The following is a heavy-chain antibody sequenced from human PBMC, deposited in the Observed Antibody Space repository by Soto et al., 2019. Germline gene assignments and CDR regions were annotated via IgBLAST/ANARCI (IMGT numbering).Heavy chain of an antibody. Sequence: QVQLQESGPGLVKPSQTLSLTCTVSGGSISSGGYYWSWIRQHPGKGLEWIGYIYYSGSTYYNPSLKGRVTISVDTSKNQFSLKLSSVTAADTAVYYCARFKGSGGSCCVFDYWGQGTLVTVSS. V-gene: IGHV4-31*03. J-gene: IGHJ4*02. CDR2: IYYSGST. CDR1: GGSISSGGYY. D-gene: IGHD2-15*01. CDR3: ARFKGSGGSCCVFDY.